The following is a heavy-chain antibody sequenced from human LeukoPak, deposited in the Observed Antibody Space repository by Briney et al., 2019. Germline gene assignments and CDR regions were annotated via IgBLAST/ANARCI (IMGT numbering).Heavy chain of an antibody. V-gene: IGHV1-2*02. D-gene: IGHD5-24*01. CDR2: INPNSGGT. Sequence: PGASVKVSCKASGYTFTGYYMHWVRQAPGQGLEWMGWINPNSGGTNYAQKFQGRVTMTRDTSISTAYMELSRLRSDDTAVYYCARAFNRDGYSPQGYWGQGTLVTVSS. J-gene: IGHJ4*02. CDR3: ARAFNRDGYSPQGY. CDR1: GYTFTGYY.